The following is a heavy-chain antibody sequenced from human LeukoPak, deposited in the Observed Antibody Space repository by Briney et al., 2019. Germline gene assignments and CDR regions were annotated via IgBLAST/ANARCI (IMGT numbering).Heavy chain of an antibody. V-gene: IGHV4-59*01. CDR3: ARGGYSYVNDFDY. CDR2: IYYSGST. D-gene: IGHD5-18*01. Sequence: SETLSLTCTVSGGSISSYYWNWIRKPPGKGLEWIGYIYYSGSTSYNPSLKSRVTILVDKSKNQFSLKLSSVTAADTAVYYCARGGYSYVNDFDYWGQGTLVTVSS. J-gene: IGHJ4*02. CDR1: GGSISSYY.